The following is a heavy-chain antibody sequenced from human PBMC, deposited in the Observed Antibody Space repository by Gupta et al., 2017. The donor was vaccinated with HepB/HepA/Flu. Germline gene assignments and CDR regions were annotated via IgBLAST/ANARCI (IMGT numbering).Heavy chain of an antibody. CDR1: GYSFTKYW. CDR3: ARNEGRVHITGYLQE. D-gene: IGHD2-21*01. V-gene: IGHV5-51*01. Sequence: EVQLVQSGAEVKKPGESLKISCKGSGYSFTKYWIAWVRQRPGKVLEWMGFIYPDDFDPRYSPSFQGQVTISVDKSITTAYLHLNSLKASDTAMYYCARNEGRVHITGYLQEWGQGTLVTVSS. CDR2: IYPDDFDP. J-gene: IGHJ1*01.